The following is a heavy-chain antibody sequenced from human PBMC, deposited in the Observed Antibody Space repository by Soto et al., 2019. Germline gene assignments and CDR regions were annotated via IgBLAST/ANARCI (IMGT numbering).Heavy chain of an antibody. D-gene: IGHD6-6*01. V-gene: IGHV3-48*03. CDR1: GFTFSSYE. CDR3: ARDGAARSYFDY. CDR2: ISSSGSTI. J-gene: IGHJ4*02. Sequence: PGGSLRLSCAASGFTFSSYEMNWVRQAPGEGLEWVSYISSSGSTIYYADSVKGRFTISRDNAKNSLYLQMNSLRAEDTAVYYCARDGAARSYFDYWGQGTLVTVSS.